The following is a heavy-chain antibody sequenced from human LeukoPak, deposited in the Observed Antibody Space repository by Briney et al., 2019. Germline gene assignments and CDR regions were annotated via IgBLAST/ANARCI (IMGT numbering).Heavy chain of an antibody. Sequence: QPGGSLRLSCAASGFTFSSYWMSWVRQAPGKGLEWVANIKQDGSEKYYVDSVKGRFTISRDNSKNTLYLQMNSLRAEDTAVYYCAKVPVLWFGELYAFDIWGQGTMVTVSS. D-gene: IGHD3-10*01. CDR2: IKQDGSEK. V-gene: IGHV3-7*03. CDR3: AKVPVLWFGELYAFDI. CDR1: GFTFSSYW. J-gene: IGHJ3*02.